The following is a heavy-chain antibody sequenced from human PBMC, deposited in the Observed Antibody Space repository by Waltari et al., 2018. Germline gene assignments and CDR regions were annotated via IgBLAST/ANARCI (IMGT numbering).Heavy chain of an antibody. CDR3: AKDPYSSSPYYYYYYMDV. D-gene: IGHD6-6*01. V-gene: IGHV3-23*03. J-gene: IGHJ6*03. CDR1: GFTFSSYA. CDR2: IYSGGSST. Sequence: EVQLLESGGGLVPPGGSLRLSCAASGFTFSSYAMSSVRPAPGKGLEWVSVIYSGGSSTYYADSVKGRFTISRDNSKNTLYLQMNSLRAEDTAVYYCAKDPYSSSPYYYYYYMDVWGKGTTVTVSS.